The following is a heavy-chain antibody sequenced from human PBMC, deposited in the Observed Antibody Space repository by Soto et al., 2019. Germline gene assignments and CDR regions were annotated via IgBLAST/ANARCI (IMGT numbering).Heavy chain of an antibody. Sequence: QVQLQESGPGLVKPSQTLSLTCTVSGGSISSGDYYWSWIRQPPGKGLEWIGYIYYSGSTYYNPSLKRRVTISVDTYKNQFPLKLSSVTAADTAVYYCARGPSIRIAARPPDYWGQGTLVTVSS. CDR3: ARGPSIRIAARPPDY. CDR1: GGSISSGDYY. CDR2: IYYSGST. J-gene: IGHJ4*02. V-gene: IGHV4-30-4*01. D-gene: IGHD6-6*01.